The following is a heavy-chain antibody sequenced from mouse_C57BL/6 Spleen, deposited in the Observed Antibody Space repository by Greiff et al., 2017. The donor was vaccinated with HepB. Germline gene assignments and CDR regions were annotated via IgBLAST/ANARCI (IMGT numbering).Heavy chain of an antibody. CDR2: ISDGGSYT. D-gene: IGHD1-1*01. V-gene: IGHV5-4*01. CDR3: ARDPPYYYSSSPLYWYFDV. Sequence: EVQLMESGGGLVKPGGSLKLSCAASGFTFSSYAMSWVRQTPEKRLEWVATISDGGSYTYYPDNVKGRFTISRDNAKNNLYLQMSHLKSEDTALYYCARDPPYYYSSSPLYWYFDVWGTGTTVTVSS. CDR1: GFTFSSYA. J-gene: IGHJ1*03.